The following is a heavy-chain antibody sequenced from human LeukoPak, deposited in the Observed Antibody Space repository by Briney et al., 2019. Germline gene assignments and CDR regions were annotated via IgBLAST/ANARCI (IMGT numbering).Heavy chain of an antibody. D-gene: IGHD3-10*01. V-gene: IGHV4-4*02. J-gene: IGHJ5*02. CDR1: GGSISSSNW. CDR3: AREIKSLWFGELA. CDR2: IYHSGST. Sequence: SGTLSLTCAVSGGSISSSNWWSWVRQPPGKGLEWIGEIYHSGSTNYNPSLKSRVTISVDKSKNQFSLKLSSVTAADTAVYYCAREIKSLWFGELAWGQGTLVTVSS.